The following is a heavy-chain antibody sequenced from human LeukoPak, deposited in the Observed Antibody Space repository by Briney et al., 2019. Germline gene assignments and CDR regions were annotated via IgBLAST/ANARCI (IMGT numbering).Heavy chain of an antibody. CDR1: GFTFSSYS. J-gene: IGHJ5*02. D-gene: IGHD6-13*01. V-gene: IGHV3-21*01. Sequence: PGGSLRLSCAASGFTFSSYSMNWVRQAPGKGLEWVSSLSSSSSYIDYADSVKGRSTISRDNAKNSLYLQMNSLRAEDTAVYYCAKDRAYISSWYGCSTPWGQGTLVTVSS. CDR2: LSSSSSYI. CDR3: AKDRAYISSWYGCSTP.